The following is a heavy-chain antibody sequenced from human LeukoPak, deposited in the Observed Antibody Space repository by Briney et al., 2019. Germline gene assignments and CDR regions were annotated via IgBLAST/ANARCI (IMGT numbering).Heavy chain of an antibody. CDR2: VNLDGSNT. D-gene: IGHD3-10*01. CDR1: GFTFSNYW. CDR3: ARVTMVRGVIVNYYYMDV. V-gene: IGHV3-74*01. Sequence: GGSLRLSCAASGFTFSNYWMHWVGQDPGKGLVWVSYVNLDGSNTNYADSVKGRFTISRDNAKNALYLQMNSLRAEDTALYYCARVTMVRGVIVNYYYMDVWGKGTTVTVSS. J-gene: IGHJ6*03.